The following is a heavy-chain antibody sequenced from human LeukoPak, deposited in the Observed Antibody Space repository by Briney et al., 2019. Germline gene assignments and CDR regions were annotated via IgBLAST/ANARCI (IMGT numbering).Heavy chain of an antibody. D-gene: IGHD2-15*01. CDR3: ASSGQDAFDI. Sequence: ASVKVSCKASEYTFISYDINWVRQAAGQGLEWMGWMNPNTGNTGYAQKFQDRVTMTRDTSISTAYMELRSLRFEDTAVYYCASSGQDAFDIWGQGTMVTVSS. CDR2: MNPNTGNT. CDR1: EYTFISYD. V-gene: IGHV1-8*01. J-gene: IGHJ3*02.